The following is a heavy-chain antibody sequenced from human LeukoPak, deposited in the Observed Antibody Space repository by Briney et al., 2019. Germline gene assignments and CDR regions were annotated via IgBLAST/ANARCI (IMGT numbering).Heavy chain of an antibody. J-gene: IGHJ6*03. Sequence: GGSLRLSCAASGFTFSSYEMNWVRQAPGKGLEWVSYISSSGSTIYYADSVKGRFTISRDNAKNSLYLQMNSLRAEDTAVYYCARDQVKWAAGGYYYYMDVWGKGTTVTISS. V-gene: IGHV3-48*03. CDR3: ARDQVKWAAGGYYYYMDV. CDR2: ISSSGSTI. CDR1: GFTFSSYE. D-gene: IGHD6-13*01.